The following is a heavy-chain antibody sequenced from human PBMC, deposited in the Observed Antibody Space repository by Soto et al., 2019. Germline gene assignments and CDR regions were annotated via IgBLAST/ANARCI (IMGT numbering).Heavy chain of an antibody. CDR2: IHYGGST. J-gene: IGHJ5*02. CDR1: GGSISSTRHY. V-gene: IGHV4-39*01. CDR3: ARLVARYGGSSGWFDP. Sequence: SETLSLTCTVSGGSISSTRHYWVWIRQPPGKGLDWIGSIHYGGSTYYNPSLKTRVTISVDTSKNQFSLRLTSVTATDTAVYFCARLVARYGGSSGWFDPWGQGTLVTVSS. D-gene: IGHD2-15*01.